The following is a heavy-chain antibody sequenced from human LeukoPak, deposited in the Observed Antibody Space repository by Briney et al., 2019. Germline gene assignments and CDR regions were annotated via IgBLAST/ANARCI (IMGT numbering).Heavy chain of an antibody. V-gene: IGHV5-51*01. Sequence: GESLKISCKTSGYIFSNYWIAWVRQTPGKGLEWMGIIYPHDFNVKYSPSFQGHVTISVDKSVSTAYLQWNTLKASDTATYFCTRRGYNDYWTAFPFWGQGTEVAVSS. D-gene: IGHD2-15*01. CDR2: IYPHDFNV. J-gene: IGHJ4*02. CDR3: TRRGYNDYWTAFPF. CDR1: GYIFSNYW.